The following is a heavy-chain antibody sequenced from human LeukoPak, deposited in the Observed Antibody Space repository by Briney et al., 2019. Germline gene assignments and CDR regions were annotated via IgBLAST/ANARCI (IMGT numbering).Heavy chain of an antibody. D-gene: IGHD5-12*01. CDR1: GFTVSSNY. CDR3: ARAGYSGYDSFGY. Sequence: GGSLRLSCAASGFTVSSNYMSWVRQAPGKGLEWVSVIYSGGSTYYADSVKGRFTISRDNSKNTLYLQMNSLRAEDTAVYYCARAGYSGYDSFGYWGQGTLVTVSS. J-gene: IGHJ4*02. CDR2: IYSGGST. V-gene: IGHV3-66*01.